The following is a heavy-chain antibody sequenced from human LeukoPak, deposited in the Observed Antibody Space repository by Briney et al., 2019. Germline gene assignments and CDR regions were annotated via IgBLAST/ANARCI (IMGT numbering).Heavy chain of an antibody. CDR3: ARDRDSSSFFGY. CDR2: ISGSGGST. Sequence: GGSLRLSCAASGFTFSSYAMSWVRQAPGKGLEWVSAISGSGGSTYYADSVKGRFTISRDNAKNSLYLQMNSLRAEDTAVYYCARDRDSSSFFGYWGQGTLVTVSS. CDR1: GFTFSSYA. J-gene: IGHJ4*02. V-gene: IGHV3-23*01. D-gene: IGHD6-13*01.